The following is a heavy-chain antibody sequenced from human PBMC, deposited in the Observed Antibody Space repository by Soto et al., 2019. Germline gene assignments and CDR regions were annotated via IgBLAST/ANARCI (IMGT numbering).Heavy chain of an antibody. D-gene: IGHD3-16*01. V-gene: IGHV4-30-4*01. Sequence: SETLSLTCTVSGDSISSGNKGWGWIRQPPGKGLEWIGYIFSSGTTYYNPSLKSRLTMSLDASQNQFSLKLNSLTDADTAVYFCARVPSPFDYYYAMDVWGQGTTVTVSS. CDR3: ARVPSPFDYYYAMDV. J-gene: IGHJ6*02. CDR1: GDSISSGNKG. CDR2: IFSSGTT.